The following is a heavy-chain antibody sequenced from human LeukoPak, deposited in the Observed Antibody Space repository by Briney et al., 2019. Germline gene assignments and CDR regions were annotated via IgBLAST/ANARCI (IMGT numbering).Heavy chain of an antibody. CDR1: GGTFSSYA. D-gene: IGHD6-25*01. J-gene: IGHJ4*02. Sequence: SVKVSCKASGGTFSSYAISWVRQAPGQGLEWMGGIIPIFGTANYAQKFQGRVTITADESTSTAYMELSSLRSEDTAVYYCATSRGSPWDYFDYWGQGTPVTVSS. V-gene: IGHV1-69*01. CDR2: IIPIFGTA. CDR3: ATSRGSPWDYFDY.